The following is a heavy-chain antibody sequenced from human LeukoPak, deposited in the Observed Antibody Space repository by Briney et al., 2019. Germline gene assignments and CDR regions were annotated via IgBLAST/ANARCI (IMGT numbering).Heavy chain of an antibody. Sequence: GGSLRLSCAASGFTFSSYSMNWVRQAPGKGLEWVSSISSSSSYIYYADSVKGRFTISRDNAKNSLYLQMNSLRAEDTAVYYCARRGPVAGDFDYWGQGTLVTVSS. CDR2: ISSSSSYI. D-gene: IGHD6-19*01. CDR3: ARRGPVAGDFDY. CDR1: GFTFSSYS. V-gene: IGHV3-21*01. J-gene: IGHJ4*02.